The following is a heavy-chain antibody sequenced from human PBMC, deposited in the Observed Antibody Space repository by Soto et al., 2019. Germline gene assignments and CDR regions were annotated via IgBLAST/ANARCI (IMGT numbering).Heavy chain of an antibody. CDR2: IYYSGNT. CDR1: GGSISRGGYY. Sequence: PSEALSLTCSVSGGSISRGGYYWSWIRQHPGRGLEWIGYIYYSGNTYYNPSLKSRVTISVDTSKNQFSLKLSAVTVADTAVYYCARGRVGATTDYFDYWGQGTLVTVSS. J-gene: IGHJ4*02. V-gene: IGHV4-31*03. CDR3: ARGRVGATTDYFDY. D-gene: IGHD1-26*01.